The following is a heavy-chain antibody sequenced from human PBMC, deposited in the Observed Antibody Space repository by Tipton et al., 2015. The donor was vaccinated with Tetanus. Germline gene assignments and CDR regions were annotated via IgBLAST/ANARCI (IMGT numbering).Heavy chain of an antibody. CDR2: IGSTDYI. J-gene: IGHJ5*02. V-gene: IGHV3-69-1*01. D-gene: IGHD3-3*01. CDR1: GDSISSSSHY. CDR3: ARGWDFWRGYGPTWVDP. Sequence: LSLTCTVSGDSISSSSHYWGWVRQAPGKGLEWVSSIGSTDYIYYADSVRGRFTASRDNAKNSLYLQMNSLRAEDTAVYYCARGWDFWRGYGPTWVDPWGQGTLVTVSS.